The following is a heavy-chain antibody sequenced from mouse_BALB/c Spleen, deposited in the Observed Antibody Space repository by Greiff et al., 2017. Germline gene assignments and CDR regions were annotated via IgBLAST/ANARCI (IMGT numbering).Heavy chain of an antibody. CDR3: AQNYYGSSSLAY. CDR1: GYTFTSYW. V-gene: IGHV1-7*01. D-gene: IGHD1-1*01. CDR2: INPSTGYT. J-gene: IGHJ3*01. Sequence: QVQLKQSGAELAKPGASVKMSCKASGYTFTSYWMHWVKQRPGQGLEWIGYINPSTGYTEYNQKFKDKATLTADKSSSTAYMQLSSLTSEDSAVYYCAQNYYGSSSLAYWGQGTLVTVSA.